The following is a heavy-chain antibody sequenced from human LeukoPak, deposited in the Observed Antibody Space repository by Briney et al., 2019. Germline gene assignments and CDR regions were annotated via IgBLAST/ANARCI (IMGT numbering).Heavy chain of an antibody. J-gene: IGHJ4*02. Sequence: ASVKVSCKASGYTFTGYYMHWVRQAPGQGLEWMGWINPSSGGTNYAQKFQGRVTMTRDTSISTAYMELSRLRSDDTAVYYCARDIWFGELWDLFDYWGQGTLVTVSS. CDR3: ARDIWFGELWDLFDY. D-gene: IGHD3-10*01. CDR2: INPSSGGT. CDR1: GYTFTGYY. V-gene: IGHV1-2*02.